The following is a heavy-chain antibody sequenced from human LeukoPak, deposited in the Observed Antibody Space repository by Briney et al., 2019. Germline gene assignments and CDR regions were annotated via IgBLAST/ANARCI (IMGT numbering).Heavy chain of an antibody. V-gene: IGHV3-21*01. CDR2: ISSSSSYI. Sequence: GGSLRLSCAASGFPFSSYSMDWVRQAPGKGLEWVSSISSSSSYIYYADSMRGRFTISRDNAKNSLYLQMNSLRAEDTAVYYCGRVSYGEYVHYMDVWGKGTTVTVSS. J-gene: IGHJ6*03. D-gene: IGHD4-17*01. CDR3: GRVSYGEYVHYMDV. CDR1: GFPFSSYS.